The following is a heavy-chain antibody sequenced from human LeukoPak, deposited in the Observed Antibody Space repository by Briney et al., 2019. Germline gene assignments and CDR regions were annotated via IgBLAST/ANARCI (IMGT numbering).Heavy chain of an antibody. J-gene: IGHJ4*02. CDR2: ISSSSSTI. CDR1: GFTFSSYS. V-gene: IGHV3-48*04. CDR3: ARDGSSWYSSYYFDY. D-gene: IGHD6-13*01. Sequence: GGSLRLSCAASGFTFSSYSMNWVRQAPGKGLEWVSYISSSSSTIYYADSVKGRFTISRDNAKNSLYLQMNSLRAEDTAVYYCARDGSSWYSSYYFDYWGRGTLVTVSS.